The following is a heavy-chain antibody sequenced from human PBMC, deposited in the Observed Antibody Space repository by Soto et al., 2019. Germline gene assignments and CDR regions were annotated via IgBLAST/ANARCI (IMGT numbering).Heavy chain of an antibody. CDR3: VRDLDGSGSYYTDY. V-gene: IGHV1-18*01. CDR2: ISAYNGNT. D-gene: IGHD3-10*01. CDR1: GYMFISYG. Sequence: GASVKVSCKASGYMFISYGINWVRQAPGQGLEWMGWISAYNGNTKYAQNLQGRVTMTTDTSTGTAYMEMRSLRSDDTAVYYCVRDLDGSGSYYTDYWGPGTLVTVSS. J-gene: IGHJ4*02.